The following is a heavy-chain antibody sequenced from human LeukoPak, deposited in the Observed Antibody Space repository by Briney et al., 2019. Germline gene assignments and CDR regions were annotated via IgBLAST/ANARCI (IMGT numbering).Heavy chain of an antibody. J-gene: IGHJ4*02. Sequence: ASVKVSCKASGYTFTGYYMHWVRQAPGQGLEWMGWINPNSGGTNYAQKFQGRVTMARDTSISTAYMELSRLRSDDTAVYYCAREGYSYGYSAYWGQGTLVTVSS. D-gene: IGHD5-18*01. CDR1: GYTFTGYY. CDR2: INPNSGGT. V-gene: IGHV1-2*02. CDR3: AREGYSYGYSAY.